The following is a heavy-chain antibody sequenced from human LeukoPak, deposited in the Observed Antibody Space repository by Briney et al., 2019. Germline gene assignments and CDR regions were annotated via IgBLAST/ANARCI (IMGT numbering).Heavy chain of an antibody. Sequence: GGSLGLSCAASGFTFSSYAMSWVRQAPGKGLEWVSAISGSGGSTYYADSVKGRFTISRDNAKNSLYLQMNSLRAEDTAVYYCARVRSEYSSSSGAFDIWGQGTMVTVSS. J-gene: IGHJ3*02. D-gene: IGHD6-6*01. CDR2: ISGSGGST. CDR1: GFTFSSYA. V-gene: IGHV3-23*01. CDR3: ARVRSEYSSSSGAFDI.